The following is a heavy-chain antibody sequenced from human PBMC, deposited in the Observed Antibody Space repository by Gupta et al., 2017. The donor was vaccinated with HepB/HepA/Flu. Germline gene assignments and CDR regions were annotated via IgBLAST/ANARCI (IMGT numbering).Heavy chain of an antibody. Sequence: EVQLLESGGGLVQPGGSLRLSCAASGFTCEGYAMSWVRQAPGKGLEWVSSISGSVGKTDYVDSVKGRFTISRDNSKIIVYLQMNSLGADETAVYYCAKGYGDYFDYWGQGILVTVSS. D-gene: IGHD4-17*01. V-gene: IGHV3-23*01. J-gene: IGHJ4*02. CDR1: GFTCEGYA. CDR2: ISGSVGKT. CDR3: AKGYGDYFDY.